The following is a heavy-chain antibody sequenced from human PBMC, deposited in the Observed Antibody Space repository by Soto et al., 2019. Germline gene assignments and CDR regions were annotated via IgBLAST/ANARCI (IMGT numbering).Heavy chain of an antibody. V-gene: IGHV3-33*01. CDR2: IWYDGSNK. J-gene: IGHJ4*02. D-gene: IGHD2-2*01. CDR1: GFTFSSYG. CDR3: ARGWSYCSSTSCYQDY. Sequence: GILRLSCAASGFTFSSYGMHWVRQAPGKGLERVAVIWYDGSNKYYADSVKGRFTISRDNSKNTLYLQMNSLRAEDTAVYYCARGWSYCSSTSCYQDYWGQGTLVTVSS.